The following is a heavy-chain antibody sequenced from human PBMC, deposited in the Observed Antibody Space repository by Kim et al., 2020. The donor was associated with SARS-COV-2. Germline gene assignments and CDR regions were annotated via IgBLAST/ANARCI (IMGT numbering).Heavy chain of an antibody. CDR3: AKDSSSSRFRLGYYYYYGMDV. D-gene: IGHD6-6*01. Sequence: GGSLRLSCAASGFTFSSYAMSWVRQAPGKGLEWVSAISGSGGSTYYADSVKGRFTISRDNSKNTLYLQMNSLRAEDTAVYYCAKDSSSSRFRLGYYYYYGMDVWGQGTTVTVSS. CDR1: GFTFSSYA. CDR2: ISGSGGST. V-gene: IGHV3-23*01. J-gene: IGHJ6*02.